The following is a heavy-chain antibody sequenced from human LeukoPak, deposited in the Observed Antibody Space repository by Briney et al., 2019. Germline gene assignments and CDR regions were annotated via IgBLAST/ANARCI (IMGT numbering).Heavy chain of an antibody. V-gene: IGHV4-61*02. CDR1: GGSISSGSYY. D-gene: IGHD6-13*01. CDR3: ARRPRIAAAGTVDY. CDR2: IYTSGST. Sequence: SQTLSLTCTVSGGSISSGSYYWSWIRQPAGKGLEWIGRIYTSGSTNYNPSLKSRVTISVDTSKNQFSLKLSSVTAADTAVYYCARRPRIAAAGTVDYWGQGTLVTVSS. J-gene: IGHJ4*02.